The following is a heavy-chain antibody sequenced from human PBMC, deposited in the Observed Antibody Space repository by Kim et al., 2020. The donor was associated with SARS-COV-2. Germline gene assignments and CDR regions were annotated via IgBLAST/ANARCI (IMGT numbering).Heavy chain of an antibody. CDR1: GASFSDYY. CDR3: AKLGGRRRY. CDR2: INHNGDT. Sequence: SETLSLTCIVYGASFSDYYWSWIRQPPGKGLEWIGDINHNGDTNHGPSLKSRVSMSVDKSKNQFSLNLTSVTAADTAVYYCAKLGGRRRYWGQGTLVTVSS. D-gene: IGHD7-27*01. J-gene: IGHJ4*02. V-gene: IGHV4-34*01.